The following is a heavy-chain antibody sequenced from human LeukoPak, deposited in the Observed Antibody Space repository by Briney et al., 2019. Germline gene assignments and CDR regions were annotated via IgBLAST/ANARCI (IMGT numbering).Heavy chain of an antibody. Sequence: SQTLSLTCAISGDSFSSDSAAWNWIRQSPSRGLEWLGRTYYRSKWYNDCAVSVKSRITINPDTSKNQFSLQLNSVTPEDTAVYYCVSEQLAQGYYYGMDVWGQGTTVTVSS. V-gene: IGHV6-1*01. CDR1: GDSFSSDSAA. J-gene: IGHJ6*02. CDR2: TYYRSKWYN. D-gene: IGHD6-6*01. CDR3: VSEQLAQGYYYGMDV.